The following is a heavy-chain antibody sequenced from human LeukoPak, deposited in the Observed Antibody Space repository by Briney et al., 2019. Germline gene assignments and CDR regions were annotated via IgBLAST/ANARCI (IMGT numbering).Heavy chain of an antibody. V-gene: IGHV4-61*02. D-gene: IGHD6-25*01. CDR2: IYISGTTTT. CDR3: AREQRLRDNNWFDS. Sequence: KPSETLSLTCTVSGDSISSGNYYWSWIRQPAGKGLEWIGRIYISGTTTTTYNSSLKSRLTISIDTSKNQFSLRLSSVTAADTAVYYCAREQRLRDNNWFDSWGQGTLVTVSS. CDR1: GDSISSGNYY. J-gene: IGHJ5*01.